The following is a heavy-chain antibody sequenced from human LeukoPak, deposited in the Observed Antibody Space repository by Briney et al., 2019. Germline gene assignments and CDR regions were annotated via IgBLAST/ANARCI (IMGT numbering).Heavy chain of an antibody. CDR3: AKSNGYGLIDI. CDR2: IYHSGST. Sequence: SETLSLTCTISGYSISSGYYWGWIRQPPGKGLEWIGSIYHSGSTYYNPSLKSRVTISVDTSRNQFSLRLNSVTAADTAVYYCAKSNGYGLIDIWGQGTMVTVSS. J-gene: IGHJ3*02. CDR1: GYSISSGYY. V-gene: IGHV4-38-2*02. D-gene: IGHD3-10*01.